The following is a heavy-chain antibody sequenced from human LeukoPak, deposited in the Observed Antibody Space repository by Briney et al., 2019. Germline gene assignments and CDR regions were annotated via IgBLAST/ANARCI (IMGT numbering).Heavy chain of an antibody. Sequence: PSETLSLTCAVYSGSFSGYYWSWIRQPPGKGLEWIGEINHSGSTNYNPSLKSRVTISVDTSKNQFSLKLSSVTAADTAVYYCARGVVAVTGTLSWFDPWGQGTLVTVSS. CDR1: SGSFSGYY. CDR3: ARGVVAVTGTLSWFDP. V-gene: IGHV4-34*01. J-gene: IGHJ5*02. CDR2: INHSGST. D-gene: IGHD6-19*01.